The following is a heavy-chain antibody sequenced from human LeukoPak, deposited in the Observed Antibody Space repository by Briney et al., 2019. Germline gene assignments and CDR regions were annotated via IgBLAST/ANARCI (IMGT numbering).Heavy chain of an antibody. CDR3: ARRRKLRFDY. D-gene: IGHD3-3*01. J-gene: IGHJ4*02. V-gene: IGHV4-59*13. CDR1: GASINSYY. Sequence: SETLSLTCSVSGASINSYYWNWIRQSPGKGLEWLGNIHYRGTTNYNPSLKSRVTLSLDSSKSQFALKVTSVTAADTAVYYCARRRKLRFDYWGQGTLVTVSS. CDR2: IHYRGTT.